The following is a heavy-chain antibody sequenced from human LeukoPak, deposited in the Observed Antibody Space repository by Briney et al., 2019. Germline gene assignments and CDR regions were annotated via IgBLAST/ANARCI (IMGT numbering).Heavy chain of an antibody. V-gene: IGHV4-59*01. D-gene: IGHD3-10*01. J-gene: IGHJ4*02. CDR3: ARVSLLWFGEPEGTYYFDY. Sequence: PSETPSLTCTVSGGSISSYYWSWIRQPPGKGLEWIGYIYYSGSTNYNPSLKSRVTISVDTSKNQFSLKLSSVTAADTAVYYCARVSLLWFGEPEGTYYFDYWGQGTLVTVSS. CDR1: GGSISSYY. CDR2: IYYSGST.